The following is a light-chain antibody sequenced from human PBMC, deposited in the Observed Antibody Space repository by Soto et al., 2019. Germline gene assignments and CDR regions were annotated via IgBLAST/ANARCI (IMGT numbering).Light chain of an antibody. Sequence: ASQSVTTRLAWYQHKPGQAPRLLMSGASSRASGVPVRFSGSGSGTDFTLTISRLEPEDFALYYCQQYGGSPITFGLGTRLEIK. CDR1: QSVTTR. CDR3: QQYGGSPIT. V-gene: IGKV3-20*01. CDR2: GAS. J-gene: IGKJ5*01.